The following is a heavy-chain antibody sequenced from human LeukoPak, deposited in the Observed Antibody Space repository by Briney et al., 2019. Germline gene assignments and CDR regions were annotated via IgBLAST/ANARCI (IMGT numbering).Heavy chain of an antibody. V-gene: IGHV3-7*01. CDR1: GFTLSNAW. D-gene: IGHD6-19*01. CDR3: ATEASSGLED. CDR2: IKQDGSEK. Sequence: GGSLRLSCAASGFTLSNAWMSWVRQAPGKGLEWVANIKQDGSEKYYLDSVKGRFTISRDNAENSLYLQMNSLRAEDTAVYYCATEASSGLEDWGQGILVTVSS. J-gene: IGHJ4*02.